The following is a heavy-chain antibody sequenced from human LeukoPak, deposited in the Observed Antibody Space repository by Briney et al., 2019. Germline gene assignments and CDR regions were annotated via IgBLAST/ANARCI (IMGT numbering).Heavy chain of an antibody. J-gene: IGHJ4*02. V-gene: IGHV4-34*01. Sequence: PSETLSLTCAVYGGSFSGYYWSWIRQPPGKGLEWIGEINHSGSTNYNPSLKSRVTISVDTSKNQFSLKLSSVTAADTAVYYCARINVLRYFDWRYFDYWGQGTLVTVSS. CDR2: INHSGST. CDR3: ARINVLRYFDWRYFDY. D-gene: IGHD3-9*01. CDR1: GGSFSGYY.